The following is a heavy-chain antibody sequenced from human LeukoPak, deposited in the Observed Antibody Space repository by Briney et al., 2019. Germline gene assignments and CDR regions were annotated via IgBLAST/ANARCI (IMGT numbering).Heavy chain of an antibody. CDR2: TYWDDDK. CDR3: AHSRTYDSRGSNWFDP. J-gene: IGHJ5*02. CDR1: GFSLSTSGVG. D-gene: IGHD3-22*01. Sequence: SGPTLVNPTQTLTLTCTFSGFSLSTSGVGVGWIRQPPGKALEWLVLTYWDDDKRYSPSLKSRLTITKDTSKNQVVLTMTNMDPVDTATYYCAHSRTYDSRGSNWFDPWGQGTLVTVSS. V-gene: IGHV2-5*02.